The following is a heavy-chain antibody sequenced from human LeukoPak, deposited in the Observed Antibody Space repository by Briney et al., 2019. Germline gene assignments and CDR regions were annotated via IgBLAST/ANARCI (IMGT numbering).Heavy chain of an antibody. D-gene: IGHD6-25*01. CDR2: IYSGGST. V-gene: IGHV3-53*01. CDR1: GFTVNNKY. Sequence: GGSLRLSCAASGFTVNNKYMNWVRQAPGKGLEWVSVIYSGGSTYYADSVKGRFTISKDSSKTILYLQMNSLRAEDAAVYFCAKGSAAGRPYYFDYWGQGTLVTVSS. CDR3: AKGSAAGRPYYFDY. J-gene: IGHJ4*02.